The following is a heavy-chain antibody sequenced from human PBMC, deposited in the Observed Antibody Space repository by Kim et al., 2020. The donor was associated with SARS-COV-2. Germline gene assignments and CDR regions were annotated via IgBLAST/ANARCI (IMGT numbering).Heavy chain of an antibody. J-gene: IGHJ4*02. Sequence: YSQKVKGRVTITRDTSASTTYMELSSLRSEDTAVYYCVRDRPETAMAFDYWGQGTLVTVSS. V-gene: IGHV1-3*01. CDR3: VRDRPETAMAFDY. D-gene: IGHD5-18*01.